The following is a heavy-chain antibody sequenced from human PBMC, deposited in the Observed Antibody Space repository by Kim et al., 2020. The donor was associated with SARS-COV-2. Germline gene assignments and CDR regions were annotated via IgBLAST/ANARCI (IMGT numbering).Heavy chain of an antibody. Sequence: PSLKSRVTISVDKSKNQFSLKLSSVTAADTAVYYCARENDYGDYVWGMDVWGQGTTVTVSS. J-gene: IGHJ6*02. CDR3: ARENDYGDYVWGMDV. V-gene: IGHV4-4*02. D-gene: IGHD4-17*01.